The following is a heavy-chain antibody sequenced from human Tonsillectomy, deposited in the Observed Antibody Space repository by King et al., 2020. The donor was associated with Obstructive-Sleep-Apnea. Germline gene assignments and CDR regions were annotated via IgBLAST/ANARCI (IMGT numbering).Heavy chain of an antibody. J-gene: IGHJ6*02. CDR3: ASQDIVPGVPLRFNFYGIDV. D-gene: IGHD2-15*01. Sequence: QLVQSGAEVKKPGESLKISCKGSGYRFTSYWSGWVRQMPGKGLEWMGTIYPGDSDTRYSPSFQGQVTISADKSINTAYLQWSSLKASDTAIYYCASQDIVPGVPLRFNFYGIDVWGQGTTVTVSS. CDR1: GYRFTSYW. V-gene: IGHV5-51*01. CDR2: IYPGDSDT.